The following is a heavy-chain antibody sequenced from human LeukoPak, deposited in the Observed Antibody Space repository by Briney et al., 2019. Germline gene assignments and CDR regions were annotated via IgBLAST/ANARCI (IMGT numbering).Heavy chain of an antibody. V-gene: IGHV1-69*06. D-gene: IGHD2-15*01. Sequence: SVKVSCKASGGTFSSYAISWVRQAPGQGLEWMGGIIPIFGTANYAQKFQGRVTITADKSTSTAYMELSSLRSEDTAVYYCASATLRCSGGSCYGMDVWGKGTTVTVSS. CDR2: IIPIFGTA. CDR1: GGTFSSYA. J-gene: IGHJ6*04. CDR3: ASATLRCSGGSCYGMDV.